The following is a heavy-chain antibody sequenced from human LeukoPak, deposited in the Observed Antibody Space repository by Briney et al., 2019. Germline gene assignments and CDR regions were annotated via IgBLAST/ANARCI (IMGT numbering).Heavy chain of an antibody. J-gene: IGHJ4*02. D-gene: IGHD2-15*01. CDR1: GYTFTGYY. Sequence: GASVKVSCKASGYTFTGYYMHWVRQAPGQGVEWMGWINPNSGGTNYAQKFQGRATMTRDTSISTACMELSRLRSDDTAVYYCALLTPPSSYCSGGSCLDYWGQGTLVTVSS. V-gene: IGHV1-2*02. CDR3: ALLTPPSSYCSGGSCLDY. CDR2: INPNSGGT.